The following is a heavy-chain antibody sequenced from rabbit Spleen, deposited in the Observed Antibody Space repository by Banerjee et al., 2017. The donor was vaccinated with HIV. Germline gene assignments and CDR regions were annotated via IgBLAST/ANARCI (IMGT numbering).Heavy chain of an antibody. Sequence: QSLEESGGGLVQPEGSLTLTCKASGFSFSSSDYICWVRQAPGKVLEWISCIAGSSSGFTYSATWAKGRFTISKTSSTTVTLQMTSLTVADTATYFCARDTGTSFSSYGMDLWGPGTLVTVS. V-gene: IGHV1S40*01. CDR3: ARDTGTSFSSYGMDL. J-gene: IGHJ6*01. CDR1: GFSFSSSDY. CDR2: IAGSSSGFT. D-gene: IGHD7-1*01.